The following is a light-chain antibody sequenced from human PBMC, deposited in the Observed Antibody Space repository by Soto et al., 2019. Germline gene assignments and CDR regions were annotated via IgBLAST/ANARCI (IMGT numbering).Light chain of an antibody. CDR2: EVS. CDR3: SSYTSSSTLYV. CDR1: SSDVGGYNY. Sequence: QSALTQPASVSGSPGQSITISCTGTSSDVGGYNYVSWYQQHPGKAPKLMIYEVSNRPSGVSNRFSGSKSGNTASLTISGRQAEDEADYYFSSYTSSSTLYVFGTGTKLTV. J-gene: IGLJ1*01. V-gene: IGLV2-14*01.